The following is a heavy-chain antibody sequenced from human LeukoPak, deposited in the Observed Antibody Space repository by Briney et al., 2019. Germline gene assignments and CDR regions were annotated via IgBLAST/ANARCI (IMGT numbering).Heavy chain of an antibody. CDR3: ARDSSYAFDI. V-gene: IGHV4-34*01. CDR2: MNHSGST. CDR1: GGSFSGYY. J-gene: IGHJ3*02. Sequence: SETLSLTCAVNGGSFSGYYWTWIRQPPGKGLEWIGEMNHSGSTNYNPSLKSRVTISVDTSMNQFSLKLSSVTAADTAVYYCARDSSYAFDIWGQGTMVTVSS. D-gene: IGHD6-6*01.